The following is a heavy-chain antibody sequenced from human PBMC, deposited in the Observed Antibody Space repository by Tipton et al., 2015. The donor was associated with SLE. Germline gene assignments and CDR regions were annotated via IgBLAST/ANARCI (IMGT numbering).Heavy chain of an antibody. D-gene: IGHD4-17*01. CDR2: IYYSGST. Sequence: TLSLTCTVSGGSISSSSYYWGWIRQPPGKGLEWIGSIYYSGSTYYNPSLKSRVTISVDTTKNQFSLKLSSVTAADTAVYYCARHDYGDYGYFDYWDQGTLVTVSS. CDR3: ARHDYGDYGYFDY. V-gene: IGHV4-39*01. J-gene: IGHJ4*02. CDR1: GGSISSSSYY.